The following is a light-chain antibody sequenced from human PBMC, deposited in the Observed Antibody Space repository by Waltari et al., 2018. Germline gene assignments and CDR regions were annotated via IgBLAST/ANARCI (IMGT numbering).Light chain of an antibody. Sequence: QSALTQPASVSGSPGQSITISCTGTTSNVGNYDLVSWYQQHPGKAPNPRISEVNKRPSGISDRFSGAKSGNTASLTISGLLTEDEAYYYCCSYAGSSTVMFGGGTKLTVL. J-gene: IGLJ3*02. CDR3: CSYAGSSTVM. V-gene: IGLV2-23*02. CDR2: EVN. CDR1: TSNVGNYDL.